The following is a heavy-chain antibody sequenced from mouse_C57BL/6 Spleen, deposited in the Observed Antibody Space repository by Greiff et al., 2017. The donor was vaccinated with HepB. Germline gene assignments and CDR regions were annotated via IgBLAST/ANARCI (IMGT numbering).Heavy chain of an antibody. CDR3: ARGGDY. J-gene: IGHJ4*01. Sequence: EVKLQESGPGLVKPSQSLSLTCSVTGYSITSGYYWNWMRQFPGNKLEWMGYISYDGSNNYNPSLKNRISITRDTSKNQFFLKLNSVTTEDTATYYCARGGDYWGQGTSVTVSS. V-gene: IGHV3-6*01. CDR1: GYSITSGYY. CDR2: ISYDGSN.